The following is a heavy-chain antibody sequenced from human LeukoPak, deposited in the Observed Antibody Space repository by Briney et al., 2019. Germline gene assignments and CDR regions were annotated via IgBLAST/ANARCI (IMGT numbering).Heavy chain of an antibody. Sequence: GASVKVSCKASGYDFINYGISWVRQAPGQGLEWMGWRSIYNGNTDYKLQGRVTMTTDTSTNTAYMEVGSLRSDDTAVYYCARGGPFPSSSSSREYYLDYWGQGTLVTVSS. J-gene: IGHJ4*02. D-gene: IGHD6-6*01. CDR2: RSIYNGNT. CDR3: ARGGPFPSSSSSREYYLDY. V-gene: IGHV1-18*01. CDR1: GYDFINYG.